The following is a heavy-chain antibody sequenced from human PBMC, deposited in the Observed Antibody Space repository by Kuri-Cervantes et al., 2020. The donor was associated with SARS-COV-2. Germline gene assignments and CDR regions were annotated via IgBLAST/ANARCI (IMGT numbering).Heavy chain of an antibody. V-gene: IGHV1-69*13. Sequence: SVKVSCKASGGTFSSYAVSWLRQAPGQGLVWMGGIIPIVGTPNYAPKFQGRVTITADESTSTAYMELSRLRSDDTAVYYCARGSIFSDTGGWYFDYWGQGTLVTVSS. CDR2: IIPIVGTP. J-gene: IGHJ4*02. D-gene: IGHD3-10*01. CDR3: ARGSIFSDTGGWYFDY. CDR1: GGTFSSYA.